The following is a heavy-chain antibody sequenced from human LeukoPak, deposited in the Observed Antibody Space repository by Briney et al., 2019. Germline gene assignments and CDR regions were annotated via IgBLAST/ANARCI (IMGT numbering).Heavy chain of an antibody. CDR1: AFTASSNY. V-gene: IGHV3-66*01. CDR3: ARDGVAYGDFLDAFDI. J-gene: IGHJ3*02. Sequence: GGSLRPSCSAVAFTASSNYMSWVRQAQGGWLGWVAVIYSGGSTYYADSVKGRFTISRDNSKNTLYLQMNSLRAEDTAVYYCARDGVAYGDFLDAFDIWGQGTTVTVSS. CDR2: IYSGGST. D-gene: IGHD4-17*01.